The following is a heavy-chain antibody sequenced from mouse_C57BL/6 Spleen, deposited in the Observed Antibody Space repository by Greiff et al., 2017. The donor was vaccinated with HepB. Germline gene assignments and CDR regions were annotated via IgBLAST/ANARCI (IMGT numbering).Heavy chain of an antibody. J-gene: IGHJ4*01. D-gene: IGHD3-2*02. CDR3: APQATSAMDY. CDR1: GYAFSSSW. CDR2: IYPGDGDT. Sequence: VQLQQSGPELVKPGASVKISCKASGYAFSSSWMNWVKQRPGKGLEWIGRIYPGDGDTNYNGKFKGKATLTADKSSSTAYMQLSSLTSEDSAVYFCAPQATSAMDYWGQGTSVTVSS. V-gene: IGHV1-82*01.